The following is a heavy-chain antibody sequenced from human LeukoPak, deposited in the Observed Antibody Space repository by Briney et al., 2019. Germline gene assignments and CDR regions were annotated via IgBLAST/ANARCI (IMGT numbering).Heavy chain of an antibody. J-gene: IGHJ4*02. CDR1: GGSLSRYY. CDR2: IYYSGTT. Sequence: SETLSLTCTVSGGSLSRYYWSWIRQPPGKGLEWIGYIYYSGTTNYNPSLKSRVTISVDTSKNQFSLNLSSVTAADTALYYCARVGGTGDFDYWGQGTLVTVSS. V-gene: IGHV4-59*01. CDR3: ARVGGTGDFDY. D-gene: IGHD3-16*01.